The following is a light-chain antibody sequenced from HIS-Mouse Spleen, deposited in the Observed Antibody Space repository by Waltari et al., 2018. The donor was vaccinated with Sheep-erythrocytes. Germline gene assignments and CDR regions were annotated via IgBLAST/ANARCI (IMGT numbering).Light chain of an antibody. CDR3: CSYAGSYNHV. J-gene: IGLJ1*01. Sequence: SYELTQPPSVSVSPGQTASITCSGDKFGDKYACWYQQKPGQSPVLVIYQDSKRPSGVPERLSGSNSGKKAHLTISWKKAMDEADYYCCSYAGSYNHVFATGTKVTVL. CDR2: QDS. CDR1: KFGDKY. V-gene: IGLV3-1*01.